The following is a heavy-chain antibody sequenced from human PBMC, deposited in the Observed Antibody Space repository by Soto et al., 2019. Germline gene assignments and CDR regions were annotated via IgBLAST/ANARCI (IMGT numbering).Heavy chain of an antibody. CDR1: GFTFSSYG. CDR2: ISYDGSNK. CDR3: AKDKYYDFWSGYYTADYYYGMDV. V-gene: IGHV3-30*18. Sequence: QVQLVESGGGVVQPGRSLRLSCAASGFTFSSYGMHWVRQAPGKGLEWVAVISYDGSNKYYADSVKGRFTISRDNSKNTLYLQMNSLRAEDTAVYYCAKDKYYDFWSGYYTADYYYGMDVWGQGTTVTVSS. J-gene: IGHJ6*02. D-gene: IGHD3-3*01.